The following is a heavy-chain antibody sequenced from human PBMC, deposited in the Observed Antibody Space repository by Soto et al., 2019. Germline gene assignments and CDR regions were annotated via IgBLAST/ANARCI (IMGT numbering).Heavy chain of an antibody. V-gene: IGHV1-46*01. CDR3: ARDIKEEAVFEY. D-gene: IGHD1-20*01. CDR2: ISPSGGST. CDR1: GYTFTSYY. Sequence: GASVKVSCKASGYTFTSYYMHWVRQAPGQGLEWMGIISPSGGSTSYAQKLQGRVTMTRDTSTSTVYMELSSLRSEDTAVYYCARDIKEEAVFEYWGQGTLVIVS. J-gene: IGHJ4*02.